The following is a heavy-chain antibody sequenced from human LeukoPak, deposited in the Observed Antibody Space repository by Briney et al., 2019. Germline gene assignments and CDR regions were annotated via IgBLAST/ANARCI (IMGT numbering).Heavy chain of an antibody. J-gene: IGHJ4*02. CDR2: IHPDDSDT. CDR3: ARGYCSTTRCYYFDL. V-gene: IGHV5-51*01. Sequence: GESLKISCKGSGYTFTSYWIGWVRQMPGKGLESMAIIHPDDSDTRYSPFFQGQVTISADKSISTAYLQWSSLKASDTAMYYCARGYCSTTRCYYFDLWGQGTLVTVSS. D-gene: IGHD2-2*01. CDR1: GYTFTSYW.